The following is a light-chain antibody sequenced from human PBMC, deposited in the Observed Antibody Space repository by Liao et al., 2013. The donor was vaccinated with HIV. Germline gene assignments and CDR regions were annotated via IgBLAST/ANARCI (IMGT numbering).Light chain of an antibody. CDR3: QSADSSGTYVV. V-gene: IGLV3-25*03. CDR1: KLGDKY. Sequence: SYELTQPPSVSVSPGQTASITCSGDKLGDKYACWYQQKPGQSPALVIYQDTKRPSGIPERFSGSSSGTTVTLTISGVQAEDEADYYCQSADSSGTYVVFGGGTKLTVL. J-gene: IGLJ2*01. CDR2: QDT.